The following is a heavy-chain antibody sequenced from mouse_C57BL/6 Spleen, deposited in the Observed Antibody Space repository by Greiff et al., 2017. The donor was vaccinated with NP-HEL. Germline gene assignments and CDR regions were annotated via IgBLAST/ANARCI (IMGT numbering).Heavy chain of an antibody. Sequence: VQLQQSGPELVKPGASVKISCKASGYAFSSSWMNWVKQRPGKGLEWIGRIYPGDGDTNYNGKFKGKATLTADNSSSTAYMQLRRLTSEDSAVYFCARNYDYDGGYFDVWGTGTTVTVSS. J-gene: IGHJ1*03. CDR1: GYAFSSSW. D-gene: IGHD2-4*01. CDR3: ARNYDYDGGYFDV. CDR2: IYPGDGDT. V-gene: IGHV1-82*01.